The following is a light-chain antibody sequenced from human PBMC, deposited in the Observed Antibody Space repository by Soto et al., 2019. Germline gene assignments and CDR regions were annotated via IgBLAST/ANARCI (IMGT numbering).Light chain of an antibody. CDR2: AAS. Sequence: DIQMTQSPSSLSASVGDRVTITCRASQSISSYLNWYQQKTGKAPKLLLYAASRLQSGVQTRCSGSGSGTDFTLTIRSLPPEYFATYYCQQRYSTPWTFGQGTKVEIK. J-gene: IGKJ1*01. V-gene: IGKV1-39*01. CDR3: QQRYSTPWT. CDR1: QSISSY.